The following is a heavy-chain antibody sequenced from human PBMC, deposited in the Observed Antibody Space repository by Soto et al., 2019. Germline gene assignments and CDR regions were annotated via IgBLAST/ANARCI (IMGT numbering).Heavy chain of an antibody. CDR2: IHYSGST. Sequence: SETLSLTCTVSGVSISDYYWSWIRQPPGKGLEWIGYIHYSGSTDYNPSLKSRVTITKDTSKNQVVLTMTNMDPVDTATYYCARSLITFGGITIPLDYWGQGTLVTVSS. J-gene: IGHJ4*02. CDR3: ARSLITFGGITIPLDY. V-gene: IGHV4-59*01. CDR1: GVSISDYY. D-gene: IGHD3-16*01.